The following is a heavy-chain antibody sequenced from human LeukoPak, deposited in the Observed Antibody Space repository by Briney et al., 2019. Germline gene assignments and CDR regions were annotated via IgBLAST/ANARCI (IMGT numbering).Heavy chain of an antibody. CDR1: GYTFTSYW. CDR3: ARRGDGYNLNFDY. V-gene: IGHV5-51*01. J-gene: IGHJ4*02. D-gene: IGHD5-24*01. Sequence: GESLKISCKGTGYTFTSYWIGWVRQMPGKGLEWMGIIYPGDSVTRYSPSFQGHVTISADKSISTAYLQWSSLKASDTAMYYCARRGDGYNLNFDYWGQGTLVTVSS. CDR2: IYPGDSVT.